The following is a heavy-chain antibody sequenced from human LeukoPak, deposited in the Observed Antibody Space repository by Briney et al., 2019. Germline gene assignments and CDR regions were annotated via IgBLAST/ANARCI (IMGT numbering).Heavy chain of an antibody. D-gene: IGHD3-10*01. Sequence: GGSLRLSCAASGFTFRSYWMHWVRQAPGKGLVWVSRINSDGSSTSYADTVKGRFTISRDNAKNTLSLQMNSLRAEDTAVYYCARDLVADYYGSGSYTDYWGQGTLVTVSS. V-gene: IGHV3-74*01. CDR2: INSDGSST. CDR3: ARDLVADYYGSGSYTDY. CDR1: GFTFRSYW. J-gene: IGHJ4*02.